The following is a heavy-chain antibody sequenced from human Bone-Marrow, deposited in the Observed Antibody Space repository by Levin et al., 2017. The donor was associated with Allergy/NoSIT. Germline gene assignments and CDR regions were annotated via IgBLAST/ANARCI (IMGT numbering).Heavy chain of an antibody. Sequence: ASVKVSCKASGYTFTSEGITWVRQAPGQGLEWMGWISPYNGNSNYAQQFQGRVIMTRDTTTSTVFMELRSLRSDDTAVYYCARSGSSAWYLGYYFDFWGQGTLVSVSS. CDR1: GYTFTSEG. V-gene: IGHV1-18*01. CDR2: ISPYNGNS. D-gene: IGHD6-19*01. J-gene: IGHJ4*02. CDR3: ARSGSSAWYLGYYFDF.